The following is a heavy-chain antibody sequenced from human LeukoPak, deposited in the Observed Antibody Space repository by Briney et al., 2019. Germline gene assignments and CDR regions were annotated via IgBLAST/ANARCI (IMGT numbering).Heavy chain of an antibody. V-gene: IGHV1-69*05. J-gene: IGHJ4*02. CDR2: IIPIFGTA. CDR3: ARDEEMATITLHY. Sequence: SVKVSCKASGYTFTSYDINWVRQATGQGLEWMGRIIPIFGTANYAQKFQGRVTITTDESTSTAYMELSSLRSEDTAVYYCARDEEMATITLHYWGQGTLVTVSS. D-gene: IGHD5-24*01. CDR1: GYTFTSYD.